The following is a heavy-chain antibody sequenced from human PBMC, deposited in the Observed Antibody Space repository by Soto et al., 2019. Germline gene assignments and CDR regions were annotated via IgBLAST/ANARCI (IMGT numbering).Heavy chain of an antibody. CDR3: AKEAEAAAGLFDY. J-gene: IGHJ4*02. Sequence: ESGGGVVQPGRSLRLSCAASGFTFSSYGMHWVRQAPGKGLEWVAVISYDGSNKYYADSVKGRFTISRDNSKNTLYLQMNSLRAEDTAVYYCAKEAEAAAGLFDYWGQGTLVTVSS. CDR2: ISYDGSNK. D-gene: IGHD6-13*01. CDR1: GFTFSSYG. V-gene: IGHV3-30*18.